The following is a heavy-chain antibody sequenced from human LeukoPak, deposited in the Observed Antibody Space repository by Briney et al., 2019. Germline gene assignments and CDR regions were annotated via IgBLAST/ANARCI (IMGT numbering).Heavy chain of an antibody. J-gene: IGHJ4*02. CDR2: ISGSGGST. CDR3: ATPPATGLNIIAVAVQFDY. D-gene: IGHD6-19*01. Sequence: PGGSLRLSCAASGFTFSSYAMSWVRQAPGKGLEWVSAISGSGGSTYYADPVKGRFTISRDNSKNTLYLQMNSLRAEDTAVYYCATPPATGLNIIAVAVQFDYWGQGTLVTVSS. V-gene: IGHV3-23*01. CDR1: GFTFSSYA.